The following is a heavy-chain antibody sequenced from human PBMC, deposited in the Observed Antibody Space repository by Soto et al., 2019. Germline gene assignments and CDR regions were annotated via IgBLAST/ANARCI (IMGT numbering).Heavy chain of an antibody. CDR3: ARRAETNGWNGFGADKYYFDF. J-gene: IGHJ4*02. CDR2: MNPNTGNS. CDR1: GYTFTSYD. D-gene: IGHD1-1*01. Sequence: ASVKVSCKASGYTFTSYDIYWVRQATGQGLEWMGWMNPNTGNSGYAQKFQGRVTVTSDTSINTVYMELSSLRSEDTAVYYCARRAETNGWNGFGADKYYFDFWGQGTLVTVSS. V-gene: IGHV1-8*01.